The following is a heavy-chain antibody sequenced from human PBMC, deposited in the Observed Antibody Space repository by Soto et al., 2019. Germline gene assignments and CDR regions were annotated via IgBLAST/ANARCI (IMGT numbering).Heavy chain of an antibody. CDR2: INAGNGNT. V-gene: IGHV1-3*01. CDR3: ARELIYYDSSGYPCYFDY. J-gene: IGHJ4*02. CDR1: GYTLASYA. Sequence: GASVNVSCKASGYTLASYAMHWVRQAPGQKLERMGWINAGNGNTKYSQKFQGRVTITRDTSASTAYMELSSLRSEDTAVYYCARELIYYDSSGYPCYFDYWGQGTLVTVSS. D-gene: IGHD3-22*01.